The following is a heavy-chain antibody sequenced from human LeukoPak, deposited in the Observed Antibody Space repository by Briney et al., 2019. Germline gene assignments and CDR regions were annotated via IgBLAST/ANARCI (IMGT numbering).Heavy chain of an antibody. J-gene: IGHJ4*02. CDR1: GYTFTSYA. V-gene: IGHV1-3*01. CDR3: ARDFMTTVTLFDY. CDR2: INAGNGNT. D-gene: IGHD4-17*01. Sequence: ASVKVSCKASGYTFTSYAMHWVRQAPGQRLEWMGWINAGNGNTKYSQKFQGRVTITRDTSASTAYMELSSLRSEDTAVYYCARDFMTTVTLFDYWGQGTLVTVSS.